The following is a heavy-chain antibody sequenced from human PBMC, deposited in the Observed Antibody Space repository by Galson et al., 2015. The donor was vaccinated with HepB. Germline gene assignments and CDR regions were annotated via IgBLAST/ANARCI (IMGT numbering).Heavy chain of an antibody. D-gene: IGHD3-3*01. CDR2: VSHDGNDK. J-gene: IGHJ6*02. V-gene: IGHV3-30*18. CDR1: GFTFRNFA. CDR3: AKERSSISGVILVADSGMDV. Sequence: SLRLSCAASGFTFRNFAINWVRQTPAKGLEWVAIVSHDGNDKFCPDSVKGRFTISRDNSNNTVFLYMNNLRPEDTAVYYCAKERSSISGVILVADSGMDVWGQGTTVTVSS.